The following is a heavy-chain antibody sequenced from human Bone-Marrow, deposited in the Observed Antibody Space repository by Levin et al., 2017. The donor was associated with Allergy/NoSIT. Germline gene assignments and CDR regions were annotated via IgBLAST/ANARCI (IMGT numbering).Heavy chain of an antibody. J-gene: IGHJ3*02. V-gene: IGHV3-21*01. CDR2: ISSGGDI. D-gene: IGHD5-24*01. CDR3: ASNLKDAYTFALDI. CDR1: GFTFSSYT. Sequence: GGSLRLSCTASGFTFSSYTMNWVRQAPGKGLEWVSFISSGGDIYYADSLKGRFTISRDNARNSLFLQMNSLRAEDTAIYYCASNLKDAYTFALDIWGQGTKVTVSS.